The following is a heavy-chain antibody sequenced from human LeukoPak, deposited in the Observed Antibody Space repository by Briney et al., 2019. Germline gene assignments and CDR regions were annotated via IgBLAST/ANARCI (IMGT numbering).Heavy chain of an antibody. J-gene: IGHJ6*02. Sequence: GASVKVSCKTSGYTFISYGITWVRQAPGQRLEWMGWINAGNGNTKYSQKFQGRVTITRDTSASTAYMELSSLRSEDTAVYYCARERFDWLSRRAYGMDVWGQGTTVTVSS. CDR3: ARERFDWLSRRAYGMDV. CDR2: INAGNGNT. CDR1: GYTFISYG. D-gene: IGHD3-9*01. V-gene: IGHV1-3*01.